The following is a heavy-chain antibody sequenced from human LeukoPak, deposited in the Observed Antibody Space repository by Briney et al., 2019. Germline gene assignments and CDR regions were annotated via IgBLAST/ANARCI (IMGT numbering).Heavy chain of an antibody. CDR2: IESDGTKE. V-gene: IGHV3-30*02. CDR1: GVRFSSFD. Sequence: GGSLRLSCAASGVRFSSFDIHWVRQAPGKGLEWVTFIESDGTKEYYADSVKSRFTISRDNSKNTVYVQMNTLRAEDTAVYYCAKEGSGWYYLDYWGQGTVVTVSS. CDR3: AKEGSGWYYLDY. J-gene: IGHJ4*02. D-gene: IGHD6-19*01.